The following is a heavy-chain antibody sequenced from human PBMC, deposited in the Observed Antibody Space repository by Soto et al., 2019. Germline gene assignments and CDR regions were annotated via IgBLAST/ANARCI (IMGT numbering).Heavy chain of an antibody. CDR1: GYTFTSYG. V-gene: IGHV1-18*04. CDR3: ARDPAYYDFWSGYPSPPGDYSYCGMDV. CDR2: ISAYNGNT. D-gene: IGHD3-3*01. J-gene: IGHJ6*02. Sequence: ASVKVSCKASGYTFTSYGISWVRQAPGQGLEWMGWISAYNGNTNYAQKLQGRVTMTTDTSTSTAYMELRSLRSDDTAVYYCARDPAYYDFWSGYPSPPGDYSYCGMDVWGQGTTVTVYS.